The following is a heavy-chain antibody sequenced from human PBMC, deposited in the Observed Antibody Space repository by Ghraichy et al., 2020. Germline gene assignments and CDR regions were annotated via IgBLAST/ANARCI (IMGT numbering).Heavy chain of an antibody. D-gene: IGHD6-6*01. CDR1: GGSFSGYY. CDR3: ARGLVIAARQLGY. V-gene: IGHV4-34*01. J-gene: IGHJ4*02. Sequence: SETLPLTCAVYGGSFSGYYWSWIRQPPGKGLEWIGEINHSGSTNYNPSLKSRVTISVDTSKNQFSLKLSSVTAADTAVYYCARGLVIAARQLGYWGQGTLVTVSS. CDR2: INHSGST.